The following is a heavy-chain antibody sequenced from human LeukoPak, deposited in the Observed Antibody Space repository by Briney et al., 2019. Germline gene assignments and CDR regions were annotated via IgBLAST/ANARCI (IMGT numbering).Heavy chain of an antibody. CDR2: ISSSSSYT. V-gene: IGHV3-21*05. D-gene: IGHD3-22*01. CDR1: GFTISSYE. Sequence: GGSLRLSCAASGFTISSYEVNWVRQAPGKGLEWVSYISSSSSYTNYADSVKGRFTISRDNAKNSLYLQMNSLRAEDTAVYYCARDTGDSSGKRYFDLWGRGTLVTVSS. J-gene: IGHJ2*01. CDR3: ARDTGDSSGKRYFDL.